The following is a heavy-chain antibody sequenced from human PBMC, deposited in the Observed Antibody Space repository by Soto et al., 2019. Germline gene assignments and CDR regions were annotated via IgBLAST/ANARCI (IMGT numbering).Heavy chain of an antibody. CDR1: GFTVSSNY. V-gene: IGHV3-53*01. Sequence: PGGSLRLSCAASGFTVSSNYMSWVRQAPGKGLEWVSVIYSGGSTYYADSVKGRFTISRDNSKNTLYLQMNSLRAEDTAVYYCARVQPYRGYGYFDYWGQGALVTVSS. D-gene: IGHD5-18*01. CDR3: ARVQPYRGYGYFDY. J-gene: IGHJ4*02. CDR2: IYSGGST.